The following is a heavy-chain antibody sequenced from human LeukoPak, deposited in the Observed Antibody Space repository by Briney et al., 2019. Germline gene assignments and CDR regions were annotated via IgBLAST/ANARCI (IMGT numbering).Heavy chain of an antibody. J-gene: IGHJ5*02. V-gene: IGHV3-48*03. CDR3: ARISLRYFDWLQHNWFDP. CDR1: GFTFSSYE. Sequence: GGSLRLSCAASGFTFSSYEMNWVRQAPGKGLEWVSYISSSGSTIYYADSVKGRFTISRDNAKNSLYLQMNSLRAEDTAVYYCARISLRYFDWLQHNWFDPWGQGTLVTVSS. D-gene: IGHD3-9*01. CDR2: ISSSGSTI.